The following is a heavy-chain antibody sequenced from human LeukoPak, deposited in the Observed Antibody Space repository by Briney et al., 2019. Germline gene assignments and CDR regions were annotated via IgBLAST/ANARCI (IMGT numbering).Heavy chain of an antibody. CDR2: IYYSGST. D-gene: IGHD3-10*01. CDR1: GGSISSYY. Sequence: SETLSPTCTVSGGSISSYYWSWIRQPPGKGLEWIGYIYYSGSTNYNPSLKSRVTISVDTSKNQFSLKLSSVTAADTAVYYCARLGLWSGELGYGYWGQGTLVTVSS. J-gene: IGHJ4*02. CDR3: ARLGLWSGELGYGY. V-gene: IGHV4-59*12.